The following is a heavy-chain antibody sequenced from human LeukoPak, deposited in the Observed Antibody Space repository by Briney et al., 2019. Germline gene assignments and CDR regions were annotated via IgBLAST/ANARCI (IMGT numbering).Heavy chain of an antibody. J-gene: IGHJ6*03. CDR3: ARQYSSSWYYYYYYMDV. V-gene: IGHV3-9*01. CDR1: GFTFDDFA. Sequence: GRSLRLSCAASGFTFDDFAMHWVRQGPGKGLEWVSGISWNSGHTDYADSVKGRFTVSRDNAKNSLYLQMNSLRPEDTAVYYCARQYSSSWYYYYYYMDVWGKGTTVTVSS. CDR2: ISWNSGHT. D-gene: IGHD6-13*01.